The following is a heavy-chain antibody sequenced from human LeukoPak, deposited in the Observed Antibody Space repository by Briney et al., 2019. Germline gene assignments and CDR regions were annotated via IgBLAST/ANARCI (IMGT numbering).Heavy chain of an antibody. V-gene: IGHV3-30*02. CDR3: AKATYSGSFPYFDY. J-gene: IGHJ4*02. CDR1: GFTFSSYG. Sequence: GGSLRLSCAASGFTFSSYGMHWVRQAPGKGLEWVAFIRYDGSNKYYADSVKGRFTISRDNSKNTLYLQMNSLRAEDTAVYYCAKATYSGSFPYFDYWGQGTLVTVSS. CDR2: IRYDGSNK. D-gene: IGHD1-26*01.